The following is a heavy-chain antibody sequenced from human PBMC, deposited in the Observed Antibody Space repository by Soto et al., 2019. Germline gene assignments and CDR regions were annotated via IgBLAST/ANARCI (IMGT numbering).Heavy chain of an antibody. CDR2: IYSAGST. CDR3: ARAREPEYSIAIFFDI. D-gene: IGHD5-18*01. J-gene: IGHJ4*02. V-gene: IGHV3-53*01. Sequence: PGGSLRLSCAASGLTVSSSYMSWVRQAPGKGLQWVSVIYSAGSTYYANSVKGRFTISRDISTNMVYLQMSSLTDEDTAVYYCARAREPEYSIAIFFDIWGQGAMVTVSS. CDR1: GLTVSSSY.